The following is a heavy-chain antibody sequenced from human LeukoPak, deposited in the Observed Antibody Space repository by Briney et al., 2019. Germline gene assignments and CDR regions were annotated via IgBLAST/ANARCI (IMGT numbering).Heavy chain of an antibody. D-gene: IGHD3-10*01. CDR2: MNPNSGNT. Sequence: ASVKVSCKASGYTFNIYDINWVRQAPGQGLEWMGWMNPNSGNTGYAQKFQGRVTMTMNTSITTAYMELRSLKSDDTAVYYCAREDYYGSGSFSNWLDPWGQGTLVTVSS. J-gene: IGHJ5*02. V-gene: IGHV1-8*01. CDR1: GYTFNIYD. CDR3: AREDYYGSGSFSNWLDP.